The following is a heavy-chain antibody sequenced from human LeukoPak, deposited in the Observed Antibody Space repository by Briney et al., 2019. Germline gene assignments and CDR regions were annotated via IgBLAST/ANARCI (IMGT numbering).Heavy chain of an antibody. CDR1: GYSISSGYY. D-gene: IGHD4-17*01. V-gene: IGHV4-38-2*02. CDR3: ARAGRSGDYGYYFDS. J-gene: IGHJ4*02. Sequence: SETLSLTCTVSGYSISSGYYWGWIRQPPGKGLEWIGSIYHSGSTYYNPSLKSRVTISVDTSNNQFSLKLYSVTAADTAVYYCARAGRSGDYGYYFDSWGQGTLVTVSS. CDR2: IYHSGST.